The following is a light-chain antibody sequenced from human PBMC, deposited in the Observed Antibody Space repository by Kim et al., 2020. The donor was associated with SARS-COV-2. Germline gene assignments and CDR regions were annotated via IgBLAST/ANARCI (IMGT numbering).Light chain of an antibody. CDR1: VLAKRY. J-gene: IGLJ3*02. V-gene: IGLV3-27*01. CDR3: YSAADNNWV. CDR2: KDN. Sequence: SYELTQPSSVSVSPGQTARITCSGDVLAKRYVRWFQQKPGQAPVLVIYKDNKRPSGIPERFSGSSSGTTVTLTISGAQVEDEADYYCYSAADNNWVFGGGTKMTV.